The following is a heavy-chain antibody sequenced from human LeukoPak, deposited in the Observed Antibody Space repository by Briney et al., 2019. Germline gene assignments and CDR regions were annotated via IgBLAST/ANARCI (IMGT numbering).Heavy chain of an antibody. Sequence: GRSLRLSCAASGFTFDDYAMHWVRRAPGKGLEWVSGISWNSGSIGYADSVKGRFTISRDNAKNSLYLQMNSLRAEDTALYYCAKGLYSSGWYVAFDIWGQGTMVTVSS. D-gene: IGHD6-19*01. CDR1: GFTFDDYA. V-gene: IGHV3-9*01. J-gene: IGHJ3*02. CDR3: AKGLYSSGWYVAFDI. CDR2: ISWNSGSI.